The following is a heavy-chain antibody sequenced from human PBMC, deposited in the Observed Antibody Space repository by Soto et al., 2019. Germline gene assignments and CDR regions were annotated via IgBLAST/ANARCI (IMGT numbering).Heavy chain of an antibody. V-gene: IGHV4-31*02. CDR3: ARVPDY. J-gene: IGHJ4*02. CDR2: IYYTGRT. Sequence: SETLSLTCTVSGGSLKSGGYYWSWIRQHPGRGLEWIGYIYYTGRTYYNPSLESRVTFSVDTSKNQFSLKLSSVTAADTAVYYCARVPDYWGQGTLVTVSS. CDR1: GGSLKSGGYY.